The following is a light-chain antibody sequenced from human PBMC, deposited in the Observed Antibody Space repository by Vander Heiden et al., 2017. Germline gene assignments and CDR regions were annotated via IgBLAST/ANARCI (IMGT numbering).Light chain of an antibody. CDR3: QQSSSFPRT. CDR2: LTS. V-gene: IGKV1D-12*01. Sequence: IQMTQSPSSLSASVGDRVTITCRASQDISNWLAWYQQKPGEAPKLLIYLTSSIQSGVPSRFRGGGSETHFTLTINSLQPDDFATYYCQQSSSFPRTFGGGTKVEMK. CDR1: QDISNW. J-gene: IGKJ4*01.